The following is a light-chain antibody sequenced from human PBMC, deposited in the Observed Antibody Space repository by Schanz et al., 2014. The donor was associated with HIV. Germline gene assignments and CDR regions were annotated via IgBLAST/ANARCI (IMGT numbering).Light chain of an antibody. V-gene: IGLV2-14*01. CDR1: SSDVGGYNY. CDR3: CSYAGAYTRV. J-gene: IGLJ3*02. CDR2: DVS. Sequence: QSVLTQPASVSGSPGQSITISCTGTSSDVGGYNYVSWYQQHPGKAPKLMIYDVSNRPSGVSNRFSGSKSGSTASLTISGLQAEDEADYYCCSYAGAYTRVFGGGTKLTVL.